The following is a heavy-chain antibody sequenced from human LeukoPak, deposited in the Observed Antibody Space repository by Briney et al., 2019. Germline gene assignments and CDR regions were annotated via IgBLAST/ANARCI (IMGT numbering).Heavy chain of an antibody. V-gene: IGHV3-23*01. J-gene: IGHJ4*02. CDR1: GFTFSTYA. D-gene: IGHD3-9*01. Sequence: GGSLRLSCAASGFTFSTYAMSWVRQAPGKGLQWVSAISDNGGSTYYADSVKGRFTISRDNSKNTLDLQMSSLRAEDTAVYYCAKDRFFDYIPFLDNWGQGTLVTVSS. CDR2: ISDNGGST. CDR3: AKDRFFDYIPFLDN.